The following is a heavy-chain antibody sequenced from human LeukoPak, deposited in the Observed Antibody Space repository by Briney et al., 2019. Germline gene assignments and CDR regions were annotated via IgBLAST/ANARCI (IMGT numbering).Heavy chain of an antibody. J-gene: IGHJ4*02. CDR3: AREGGFYRPLDY. CDR2: VHLDGRT. CDR1: GGSISSTNW. V-gene: IGHV4-4*02. D-gene: IGHD3-3*01. Sequence: PSGTLSLICGVSGGSISSTNWWTWVLQPPGKGLEWIGEVHLDGRTNYNPSLESRLTMSVDLSENHISLKLTSVTAADTAVYYCAREGGFYRPLDYSGQGTLVTVSS.